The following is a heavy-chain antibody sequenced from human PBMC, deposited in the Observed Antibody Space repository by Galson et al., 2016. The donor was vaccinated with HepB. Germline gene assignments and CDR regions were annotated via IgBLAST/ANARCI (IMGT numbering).Heavy chain of an antibody. V-gene: IGHV3-33*06. Sequence: SLRLSCAASGFTFTNYAMNWVRQAPGKGLEWVASVWCDGSHIYYADSVKGRFTISRDNSKSTLYLQLTSLRPEDTAVYYCAKGPATVGTSFLQPWGQGALVTVSS. CDR2: VWCDGSHI. J-gene: IGHJ5*02. D-gene: IGHD1-26*01. CDR1: GFTFTNYA. CDR3: AKGPATVGTSFLQP.